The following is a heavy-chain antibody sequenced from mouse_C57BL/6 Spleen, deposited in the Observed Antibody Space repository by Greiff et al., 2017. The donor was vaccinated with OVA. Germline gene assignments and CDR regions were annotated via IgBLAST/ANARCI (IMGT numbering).Heavy chain of an antibody. CDR2: INPSTGGT. J-gene: IGHJ2*01. V-gene: IGHV1-42*01. D-gene: IGHD1-1*01. CDR1: GYSFTGYY. CDR3: AREGVLLRYLDY. Sequence: EVQLQQSGPELVKPGASVKISCKASGYSFTGYYMNWVKQSPEKSLEWIGEINPSTGGTTYNQKFKAKATLTVDKSSSTAYMQLKSLTSEDSAVYYCAREGVLLRYLDYWGQGTTLTVSS.